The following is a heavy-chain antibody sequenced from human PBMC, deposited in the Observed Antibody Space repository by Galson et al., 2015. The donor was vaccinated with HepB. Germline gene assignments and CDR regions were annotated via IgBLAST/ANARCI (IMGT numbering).Heavy chain of an antibody. CDR1: GFTFSYYG. Sequence: SLRLSCAASGFTFSYYGMRWVRQAPGKGLEWISAITPSGDNTYSADSMKGRFTISRDNSRNTLFLQMNSLRAGDTAIYFCAKVFPEKTDGWYRQALYYFDSWGQGTRVTVSS. D-gene: IGHD6-19*01. CDR2: ITPSGDNT. CDR3: AKVFPEKTDGWYRQALYYFDS. J-gene: IGHJ4*02. V-gene: IGHV3-23*01.